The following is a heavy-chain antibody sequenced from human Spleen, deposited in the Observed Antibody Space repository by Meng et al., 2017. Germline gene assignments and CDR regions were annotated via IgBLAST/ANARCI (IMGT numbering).Heavy chain of an antibody. CDR2: MSGSGAST. V-gene: IGHV3-23*01. J-gene: IGHJ4*02. CDR3: AKDLDVVVAAVGFDC. CDR1: GFTFSSYA. Sequence: GESLKISCAASGFTFSSYAMSWVRQSPGKGLEWVSAMSGSGASTYYADSVKGRFTISRDNSKNTLCLQMSGLRAEDTAVYYCAKDLDVVVAAVGFDCWGQGTLVTVSS. D-gene: IGHD2-15*01.